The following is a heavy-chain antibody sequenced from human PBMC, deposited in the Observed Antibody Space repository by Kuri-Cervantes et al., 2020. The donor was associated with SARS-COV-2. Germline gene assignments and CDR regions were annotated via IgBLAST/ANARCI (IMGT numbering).Heavy chain of an antibody. CDR3: ARIPEFGGNNWCDP. Sequence: SGPTLVKPTETLTLTCTVSGLSLSNARMGVSWIRQPPGKALEWLAHIFSNDEKSYSTSLKSRLTISKDTSKSQVVLTMTNMDPVDTATYYCARIPEFGGNNWCDPWGQGTLVTVSS. J-gene: IGHJ5*02. CDR2: IFSNDEK. D-gene: IGHD3-16*01. CDR1: GLSLSNARMG. V-gene: IGHV2-26*01.